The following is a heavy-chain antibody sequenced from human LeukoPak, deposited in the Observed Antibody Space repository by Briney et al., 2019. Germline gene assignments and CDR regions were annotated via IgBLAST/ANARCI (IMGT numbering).Heavy chain of an antibody. D-gene: IGHD3-10*01. CDR2: INPNSGGT. Sequence: ASVKVSCKASGYTFTSYYMHWVRQAPGQGLEWMGWINPNSGGTNYAQKFQGRVTMTRDTSISTAYMELSRPRSDDTAVYYCARGPRTYYYGSGSYFHFDYWGQGTLVTVSS. CDR3: ARGPRTYYYGSGSYFHFDY. V-gene: IGHV1-2*02. J-gene: IGHJ4*02. CDR1: GYTFTSYY.